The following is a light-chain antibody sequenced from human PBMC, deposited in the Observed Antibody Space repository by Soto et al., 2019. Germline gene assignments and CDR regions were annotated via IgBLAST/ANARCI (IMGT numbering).Light chain of an antibody. V-gene: IGKV1-5*01. CDR3: QQYNSYSVT. J-gene: IGKJ1*01. CDR1: QSISSW. CDR2: DAS. Sequence: SRPPSSVSASVGDRVTITCRASQSISSWLAWYQQKPGKAPKLLIYDASSLESGVPSRFSGSGSGTEFTLTISSLQPDDFATYYCQQYNSYSVTFGQGTKVDIK.